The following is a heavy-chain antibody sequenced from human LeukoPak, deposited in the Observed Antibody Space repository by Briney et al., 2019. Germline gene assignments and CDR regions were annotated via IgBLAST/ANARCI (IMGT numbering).Heavy chain of an antibody. J-gene: IGHJ3*02. V-gene: IGHV4-38-2*01. Sequence: GSLRLSCAASGFTLSSYAMSWVRQAPGKGLEWIGNIFYSGSTYYSPSLQSRVTISLDTSRNQFSLKLNSVTAADTAVYYCAKSNGYGLVDIWGQGTMVTVSS. CDR1: GFTLSSYA. CDR3: AKSNGYGLVDI. D-gene: IGHD3-10*01. CDR2: IFYSGST.